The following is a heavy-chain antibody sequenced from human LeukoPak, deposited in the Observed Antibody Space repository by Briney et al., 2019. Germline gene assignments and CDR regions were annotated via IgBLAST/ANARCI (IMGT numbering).Heavy chain of an antibody. CDR3: ASGVSYYYGMDV. V-gene: IGHV1-2*02. CDR2: INPNSGGT. D-gene: IGHD3-3*01. Sequence: ASVKVSCKASGGTFSSYAISWVRQAPGRGLEWMGWINPNSGGTNYAQKFQGRVTMTRDTSISTAYMELSRLRSDDTAVYYCASGVSYYYGMDVWGQGTTVTVSS. CDR1: GGTFSSYA. J-gene: IGHJ6*02.